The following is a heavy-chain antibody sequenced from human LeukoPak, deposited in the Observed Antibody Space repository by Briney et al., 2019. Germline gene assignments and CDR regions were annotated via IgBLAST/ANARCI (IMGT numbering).Heavy chain of an antibody. D-gene: IGHD2/OR15-2a*01. CDR2: LNPNSGNT. Sequence: GASVKVSCKASGYTFTSYDVHWVRQATGQGLEWMGWLNPNSGNTGYSQKFQGRVTMTRNTSITTAYMELSSLRSEDTAVYYCARRPALPRIITSQNIVIGAFDIWGQGTMVTVSS. CDR1: GYTFTSYD. CDR3: ARRPALPRIITSQNIVIGAFDI. V-gene: IGHV1-8*01. J-gene: IGHJ3*02.